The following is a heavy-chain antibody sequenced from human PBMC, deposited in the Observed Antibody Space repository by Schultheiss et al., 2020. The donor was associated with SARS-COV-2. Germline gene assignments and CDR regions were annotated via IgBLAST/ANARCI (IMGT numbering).Heavy chain of an antibody. D-gene: IGHD6-13*01. J-gene: IGHJ4*02. V-gene: IGHV4-4*02. CDR2: IYYSGST. CDR3: ARHGRVGIATAGTHF. CDR1: GGSISSSNW. Sequence: SETLSLTCAVSGGSISSSNWWSWVRQPPGKGLEWIGYIYYSGSTYYNPSLKSRVTISVDTSKNQFSLKLRSVTAADTAIYFCARHGRVGIATAGTHFWGQGTLVTVSS.